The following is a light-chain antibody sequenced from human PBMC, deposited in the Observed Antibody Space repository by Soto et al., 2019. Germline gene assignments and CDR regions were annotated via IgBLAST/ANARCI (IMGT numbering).Light chain of an antibody. J-gene: IGKJ2*01. CDR1: QNINSK. CDR3: QQYDTYFRYT. CDR2: AAY. Sequence: DIQMTQSPSTLSASVGDRVAITCRASQNINSKLAWYQKKPGKAPKLLISAAYNLESGVPSRFSGSVSGTEFTLTIGGLQPDYFATDYCQQYDTYFRYTFGQGTTLDIK. V-gene: IGKV1-5*01.